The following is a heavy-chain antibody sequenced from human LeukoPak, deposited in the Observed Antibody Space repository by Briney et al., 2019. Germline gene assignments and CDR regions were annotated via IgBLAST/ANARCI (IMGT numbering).Heavy chain of an antibody. D-gene: IGHD6-19*01. J-gene: IGHJ5*02. CDR2: IYPGDSDT. V-gene: IGHV5-51*01. CDR3: ARLPRIAVAGTDWFDP. CDR1: GYIFTSYW. Sequence: PGESLEISCQGSGYIFTSYWIGWVRQMPGKGLEWMGIIYPGDSDTRYSPSFQGQVTISADKSISTAYLQWSSLKASDTAMYYCARLPRIAVAGTDWFDPWGQGTLVTVSS.